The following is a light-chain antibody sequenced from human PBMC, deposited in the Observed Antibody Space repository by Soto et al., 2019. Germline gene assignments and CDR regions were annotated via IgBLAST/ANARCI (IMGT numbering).Light chain of an antibody. CDR2: EGS. V-gene: IGLV2-14*02. J-gene: IGLJ2*01. CDR1: SSDVGAYNL. CDR3: SSYTTSHTLV. Sequence: QSALTQPASVSGSPEQSITISCTGTSSDVGAYNLVSWYQQHPGKAPRLIIYEGSKRPSGISQRFSGSKSGNTASLTISGLQAEDEADYYCSSYTTSHTLVFGGGTKLTVL.